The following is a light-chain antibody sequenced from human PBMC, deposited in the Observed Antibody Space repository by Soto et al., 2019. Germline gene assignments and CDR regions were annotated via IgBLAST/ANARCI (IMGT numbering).Light chain of an antibody. Sequence: DIQMTQSPSTLSASVGDRVTITCRASQSISTWLVWYQQKPGKAPNLLIYKASSLGSGVPSRFSGSRSGTEFTHTISSLQPDDFATYYCQQYKSYSPYTFGQGTKLEIK. J-gene: IGKJ2*01. CDR2: KAS. CDR3: QQYKSYSPYT. V-gene: IGKV1-5*03. CDR1: QSISTW.